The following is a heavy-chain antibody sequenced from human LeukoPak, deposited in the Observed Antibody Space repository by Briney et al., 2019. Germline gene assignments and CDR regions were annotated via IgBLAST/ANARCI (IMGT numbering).Heavy chain of an antibody. CDR3: ARGYYDYVWGSYRPYYFDY. D-gene: IGHD3-16*02. J-gene: IGHJ4*02. Sequence: SETLSLTCTVSGGSISSYYWSWIRQPPGKGLEWIGYIYYSGSTNYNPSLKSRVTISVDTSKNQFSLKLSSVTAADTAVYYCARGYYDYVWGSYRPYYFDYWGQGTLVTVSS. V-gene: IGHV4-59*01. CDR2: IYYSGST. CDR1: GGSISSYY.